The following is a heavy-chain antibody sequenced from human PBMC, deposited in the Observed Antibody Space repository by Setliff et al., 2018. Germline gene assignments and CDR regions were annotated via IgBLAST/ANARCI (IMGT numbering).Heavy chain of an antibody. CDR2: INPDATTT. Sequence: GESLKISCAASGFTFSSHWMRWVRQVPGKGLAWVSQINPDATTTYYADSVKGRFTISRDNAKTTLYLQMNSLRVEDTAVYFCARDPRDGSSSPMADNWGQGTLVTVSS. CDR3: ARDPRDGSSSPMADN. D-gene: IGHD3-10*01. J-gene: IGHJ4*02. CDR1: GFTFSSHW. V-gene: IGHV3-74*01.